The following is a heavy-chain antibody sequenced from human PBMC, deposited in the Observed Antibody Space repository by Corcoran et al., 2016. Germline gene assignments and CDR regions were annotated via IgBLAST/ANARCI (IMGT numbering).Heavy chain of an antibody. J-gene: IGHJ4*02. D-gene: IGHD3-3*01. V-gene: IGHV1-2*02. CDR3: ARTSYNFWSGYSFGY. Sequence: QVQLVQSGAEVKKPGASVKVSCKASGYTFTGYYMHWVRQAPGQGLEWMGWINPNRGGTNYAQKFQGRITMTRDTSISTDYMEVSRLTSDDTAVYYCARTSYNFWSGYSFGYWGQGALVTVSS. CDR1: GYTFTGYY. CDR2: INPNRGGT.